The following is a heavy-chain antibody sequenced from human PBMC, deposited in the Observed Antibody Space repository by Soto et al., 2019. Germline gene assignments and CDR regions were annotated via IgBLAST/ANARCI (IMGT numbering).Heavy chain of an antibody. Sequence: PGGSLRLSCAASGFTFSSYAMSWVRQAPGRGLEWVSAISTSGGSTYYADSVKGRFTISRDNSRNTLYLQMNSLRAEDTAVYYCAKRTTTTTTVDNWGQGTLVTVSS. J-gene: IGHJ4*02. V-gene: IGHV3-23*01. CDR3: AKRTTTTTTVDN. CDR2: ISTSGGST. D-gene: IGHD4-4*01. CDR1: GFTFSSYA.